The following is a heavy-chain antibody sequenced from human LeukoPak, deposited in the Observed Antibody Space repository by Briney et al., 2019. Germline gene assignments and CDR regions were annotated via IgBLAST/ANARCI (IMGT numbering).Heavy chain of an antibody. Sequence: SEILSLTCTVSGGSIGTRGYFYSWARQPPGGGLEWIGGIDYTGSAHYTPSLKSRVTISEDTSKNQFSLKLNSVTAADTAVYYCARYSDASGYASFDYWGQGTLVTVSS. CDR2: IDYTGSA. D-gene: IGHD3-22*01. CDR3: ARYSDASGYASFDY. V-gene: IGHV4-39*01. CDR1: GGSIGTRGYF. J-gene: IGHJ4*02.